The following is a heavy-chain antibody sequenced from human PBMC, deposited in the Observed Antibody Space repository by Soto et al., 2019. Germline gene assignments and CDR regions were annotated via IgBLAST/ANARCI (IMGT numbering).Heavy chain of an antibody. Sequence: PSETLSLTCTVSGGSISSYYWSWIRQPPGKGLEWIGYIYYSGSTNYNPSLKSRVTISVDTSKNQFSLKLSSATAADTAVYYCARDRRGYYYYMDVWGKGTTVTVSS. V-gene: IGHV4-59*01. D-gene: IGHD3-10*01. CDR2: IYYSGST. CDR3: ARDRRGYYYYMDV. CDR1: GGSISSYY. J-gene: IGHJ6*03.